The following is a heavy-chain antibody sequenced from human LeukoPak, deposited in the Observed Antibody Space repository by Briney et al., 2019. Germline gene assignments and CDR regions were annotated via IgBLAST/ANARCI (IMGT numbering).Heavy chain of an antibody. Sequence: GGSLRLSCAASAFTFSNYAMSWVRQAPGKGLEWVSGISGNGAGTFYADSVKGRFTISRDNAKNSLCLQMDSLRAEDTAVYYCTRGWFPILWGQGTLVTVSS. CDR1: AFTFSNYA. D-gene: IGHD3-10*01. V-gene: IGHV3-23*01. J-gene: IGHJ4*02. CDR2: ISGNGAGT. CDR3: TRGWFPIL.